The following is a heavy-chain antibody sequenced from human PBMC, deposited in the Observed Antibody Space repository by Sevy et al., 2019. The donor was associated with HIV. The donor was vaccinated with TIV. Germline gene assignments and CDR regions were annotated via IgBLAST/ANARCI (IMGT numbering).Heavy chain of an antibody. CDR3: ARDPHAVPHWGSFDS. CDR1: GFTFTRYA. CDR2: VSKEGTNK. D-gene: IGHD3-16*01. V-gene: IGHV3-30-3*01. J-gene: IGHJ4*02. Sequence: GGSVRLSCEASGFTFTRYAFHWVRQAPGKGLEWVAVVSKEGTNKYYADSVKGGFNISRDNSRNTLYLQMQSLRADDTAVYFCARDPHAVPHWGSFDSWGQGTLVTVSS.